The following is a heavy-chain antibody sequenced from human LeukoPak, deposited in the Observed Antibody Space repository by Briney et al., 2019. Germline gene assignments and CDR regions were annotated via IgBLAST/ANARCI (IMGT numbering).Heavy chain of an antibody. CDR1: GITFTRYY. J-gene: IGHJ4*02. D-gene: IGHD6-19*01. Sequence: ASVKVSCKASGITFTRYYVNWVRQAPGQGPEWMGIINPSGDGTNYAQQFQGRVTMTRDTPTSTVYMELISLRYDDAAMYYCARAKSVAGTFDYWGQGTLVTVSS. V-gene: IGHV1-46*01. CDR3: ARAKSVAGTFDY. CDR2: INPSGDGT.